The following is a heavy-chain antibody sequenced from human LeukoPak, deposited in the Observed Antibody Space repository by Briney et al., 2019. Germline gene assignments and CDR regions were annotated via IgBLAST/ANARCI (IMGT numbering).Heavy chain of an antibody. V-gene: IGHV3-11*04. D-gene: IGHD4-17*01. CDR3: ASVWGMTTEPY. Sequence: GGSLRLSCAASGFTFSDYYMNWVRQAPGKGLEWVSFITSSSSAIYYAGSVKGRFTISRDNAKNSLYLQMNSLRAEDTAVYYCASVWGMTTEPYWGQGTLVTVSS. CDR2: ITSSSSAI. CDR1: GFTFSDYY. J-gene: IGHJ4*02.